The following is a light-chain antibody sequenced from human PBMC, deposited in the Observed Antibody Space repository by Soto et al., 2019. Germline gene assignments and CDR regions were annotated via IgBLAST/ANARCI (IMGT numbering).Light chain of an antibody. V-gene: IGKV3-20*01. J-gene: IGKJ1*01. CDR1: QSVSSIY. CDR3: KQYGSSRWT. CDR2: GAS. Sequence: EIVLTQSPGTLSLSPGERATLSCRASQSVSSIYLAWYQQKPGQAPRLLIYGASSRATVIPDRFSGSGSGTDFTLTISRLEPEDFAVYYCKQYGSSRWTFGQGTKVEI.